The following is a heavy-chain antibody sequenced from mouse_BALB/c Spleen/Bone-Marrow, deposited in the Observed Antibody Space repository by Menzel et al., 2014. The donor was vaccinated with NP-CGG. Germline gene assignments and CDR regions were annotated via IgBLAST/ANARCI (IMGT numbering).Heavy chain of an antibody. CDR3: ARHDYAY. J-gene: IGHJ3*01. V-gene: IGHV5-9-3*01. CDR1: GFTFSSYA. Sequence: EVQVVESGGGLVKPGGSLKLSCAASGFTFSSYAMSWVRQTPERRLEWVATISSGGSYTYYPDSVKGRFTISRDNAKNTLCLQMSSLRSEDTAMYYCARHDYAYWGQGTLVTVSA. CDR2: ISSGGSYT. D-gene: IGHD2-4*01.